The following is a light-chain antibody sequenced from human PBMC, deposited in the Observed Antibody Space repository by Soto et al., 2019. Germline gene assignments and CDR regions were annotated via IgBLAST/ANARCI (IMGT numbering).Light chain of an antibody. CDR3: SSYTSSSTYV. CDR2: DVS. Sequence: QSALTQPASVSGSSRQSITISCTGTSSDVGGYNYVSWYQQHPGKAPKLMIYDVSNRPSGVSNRFSGSKSGNTASLTISGLQAEDEADYYCSSYTSSSTYVFGTGTKVTVL. J-gene: IGLJ1*01. CDR1: SSDVGGYNY. V-gene: IGLV2-14*01.